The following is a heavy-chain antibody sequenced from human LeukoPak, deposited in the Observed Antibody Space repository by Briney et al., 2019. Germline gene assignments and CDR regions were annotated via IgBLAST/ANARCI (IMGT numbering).Heavy chain of an antibody. CDR3: ARDGGDYVWGSYRYQPTFDY. CDR2: INHSGST. D-gene: IGHD3-16*02. CDR1: GGSFSCYY. Sequence: SETLSLTCAVYGGSFSCYYWSWIRQPPGKGLEWIGEINHSGSTNYNPSLKSRVTISVDTSKNQFSLKLSSVTAADTAVYYCARDGGDYVWGSYRYQPTFDYWGQGTLVTVSS. V-gene: IGHV4-34*01. J-gene: IGHJ4*02.